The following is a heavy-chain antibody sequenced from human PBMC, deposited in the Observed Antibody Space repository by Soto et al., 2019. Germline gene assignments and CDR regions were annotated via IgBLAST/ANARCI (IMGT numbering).Heavy chain of an antibody. V-gene: IGHV1-24*01. CDR3: ATIVWFGLSAAYFQH. J-gene: IGHJ1*01. D-gene: IGHD3-10*01. CDR1: GYTLTELS. Sequence: QVQLVQSGAEVKKPGASVKVSCKVSGYTLTELSMHWVRQAPGKGLEWMGGFDPEDGETIYAQKFQGRDTMTEDTSTATAYRELSSLRSEDTAVYYCATIVWFGLSAAYFQHWGQGTLVTVSS. CDR2: FDPEDGET.